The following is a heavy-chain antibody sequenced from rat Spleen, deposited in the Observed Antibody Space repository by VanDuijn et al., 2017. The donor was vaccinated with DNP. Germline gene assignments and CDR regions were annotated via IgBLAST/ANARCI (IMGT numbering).Heavy chain of an antibody. CDR2: INYDGTRT. CDR1: GFTFSDYA. D-gene: IGHD1-11*01. J-gene: IGHJ2*01. Sequence: EVQLVESGGDLVQPGRSLILSCAASGFTFSDYAMAWVRQAPKKGLEWVATINYDGTRTYYRDSVKGRFTISRDNAKNTQYLQMDSLRSEDTATYYCTTDFERGYWGQGVMVTVSS. V-gene: IGHV5S10*01. CDR3: TTDFERGY.